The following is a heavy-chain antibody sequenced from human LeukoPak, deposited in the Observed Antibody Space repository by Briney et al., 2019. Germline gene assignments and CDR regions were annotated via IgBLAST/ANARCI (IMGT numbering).Heavy chain of an antibody. CDR1: GVSFSGYY. CDR2: INHSGGT. J-gene: IGHJ4*02. V-gene: IGHV4-34*01. Sequence: PSETLSLTCAVYGVSFSGYYWSWVRQPPGKGLEWIGEINHSGGTNYNPSLKSRVTISVDTSKNQFSLKLSSVTAADTAVYYCARDRVGPEGSFDYWGQGTLVTVSS. CDR3: ARDRVGPEGSFDY. D-gene: IGHD1-26*01.